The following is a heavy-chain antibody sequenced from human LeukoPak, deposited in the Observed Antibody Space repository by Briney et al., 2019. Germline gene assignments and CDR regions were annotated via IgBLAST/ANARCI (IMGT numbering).Heavy chain of an antibody. J-gene: IGHJ6*03. Sequence: GGSLRLSCAASGFTFSSYAMHWVRQAPGKGLEWVAVISYDGSNKYYADSVKGRFTISRDNSKNTLYLQMNSLRAEDTAVYYCAREGSSWYPYYYMGVWGKGTTVTVSS. CDR3: AREGSSWYPYYYMGV. CDR1: GFTFSSYA. V-gene: IGHV3-30*04. D-gene: IGHD6-13*01. CDR2: ISYDGSNK.